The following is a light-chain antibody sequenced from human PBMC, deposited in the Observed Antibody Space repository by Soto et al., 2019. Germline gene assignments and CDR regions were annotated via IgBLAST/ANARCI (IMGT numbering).Light chain of an antibody. CDR2: DAS. CDR3: QQYNSYPT. CDR1: QSVSNC. Sequence: DIQMTQSPSALSASGGDRVTITCRASQSVSNCLACYQQKPGKAPKLLIYDASSLESGVPSRFSGSGSGTEFTLTISSLQPDDFATYYCQQYNSYPTFGQGT. V-gene: IGKV1-5*01. J-gene: IGKJ1*01.